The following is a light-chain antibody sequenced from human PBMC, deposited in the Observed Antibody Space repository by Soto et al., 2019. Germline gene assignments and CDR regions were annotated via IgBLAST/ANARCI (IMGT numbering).Light chain of an antibody. CDR2: GAS. V-gene: IGKV3-15*01. J-gene: IGKJ5*01. CDR1: QSVSSN. CDR3: QQANSFPIT. Sequence: EIVMTQSPATLSVSPVERATLSCRASQSVSSNLAWYQQKPGQAPRVLIYGASTRATNIPARFSGSGYETDFTLTISSLQPEDFATYYCQQANSFPITFGQGTRLEIK.